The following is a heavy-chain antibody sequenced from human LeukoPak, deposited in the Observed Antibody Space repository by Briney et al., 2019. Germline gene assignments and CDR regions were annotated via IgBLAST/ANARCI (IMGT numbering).Heavy chain of an antibody. V-gene: IGHV1-18*01. CDR1: GYTFTTYG. D-gene: IGHD6-19*01. CDR3: ARVSKAGGSGWTYYFDY. J-gene: IGHJ4*02. Sequence: ASVKVSCKASGYTFTTYGVTWVRQVPGQGLECMGWVNPYNGNTDSAQNFQGRVTMTTDTSTSTAYMELRSLRSDDTAVYYCARVSKAGGSGWTYYFDYWGQGTLVTVSS. CDR2: VNPYNGNT.